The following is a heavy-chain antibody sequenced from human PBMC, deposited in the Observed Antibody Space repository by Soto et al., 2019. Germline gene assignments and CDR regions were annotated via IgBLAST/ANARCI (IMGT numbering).Heavy chain of an antibody. CDR3: TGHSARSPLYYYYSMDV. V-gene: IGHV3-73*02. D-gene: IGHD6-25*01. CDR2: IRSNANNYAT. J-gene: IGHJ6*02. CDR1: GFTFSGSA. Sequence: EVQLVESGGGLVQPGGSLKLSCAVSGFTFSGSAMHWVRKASGKGLEWVGRIRSNANNYATAYAASVKGRFTFSRDDSKNTAYLQMNSLRTEDTDVYYCTGHSARSPLYYYYSMDVWGQGTTVTVSS.